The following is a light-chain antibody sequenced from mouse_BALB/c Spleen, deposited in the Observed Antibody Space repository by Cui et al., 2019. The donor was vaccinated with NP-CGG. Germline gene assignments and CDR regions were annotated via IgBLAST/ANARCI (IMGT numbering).Light chain of an antibody. Sequence: QAVVTQESALTTSPGETVTLTCRSNTGAVTTSNYANWVQEKPDHLFTGLIGGTNNRVPGVPARFSGSLIGDKAALTITGAQTEDEAIYFCALWYSNHWVFGGGTKLTFL. CDR1: TGAVTTSNY. J-gene: IGLJ1*01. CDR3: ALWYSNHWV. V-gene: IGLV1*01. CDR2: GTN.